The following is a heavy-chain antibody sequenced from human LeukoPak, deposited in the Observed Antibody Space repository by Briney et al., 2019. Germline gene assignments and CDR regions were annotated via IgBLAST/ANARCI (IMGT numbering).Heavy chain of an antibody. CDR2: IKQDGSEQ. J-gene: IGHJ6*02. CDR1: GFTFSSYW. CDR3: ARGGFLEWLYGMDV. V-gene: IGHV3-7*01. D-gene: IGHD3-3*01. Sequence: GGSLRLSCAASGFTFSSYWMSWVRQPPGKELAWVANIKQDGSEQYYVDSVKGRFTSSRDNAKNSLYLQMNSLRAEDTAVYYCARGGFLEWLYGMDVWGQGTTVTVSS.